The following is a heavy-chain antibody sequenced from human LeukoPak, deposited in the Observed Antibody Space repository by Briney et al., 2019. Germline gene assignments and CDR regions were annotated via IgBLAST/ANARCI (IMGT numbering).Heavy chain of an antibody. D-gene: IGHD3-10*01. V-gene: IGHV3-23*01. Sequence: GGSLRLSCAASGFTFNNYALTTVPQAPGEGRQWVSLISRSGTSAYYADSVKGGFTISRNNSNNILYLQMGSLRAEETAVYYCAKGDSQEQGSYYSDDWGQGTLVTVYS. J-gene: IGHJ4*02. CDR3: AKGDSQEQGSYYSDD. CDR2: ISRSGTSA. CDR1: GFTFNNYA.